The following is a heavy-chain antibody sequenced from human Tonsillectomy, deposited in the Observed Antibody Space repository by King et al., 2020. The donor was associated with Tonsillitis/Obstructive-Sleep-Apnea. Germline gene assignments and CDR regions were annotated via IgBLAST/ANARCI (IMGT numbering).Heavy chain of an antibody. J-gene: IGHJ3*02. V-gene: IGHV4-59*01. Sequence: QLQESGPGLVKPSETLSLTCTVSGGSISSYYWSWLRQPPGKGLEWIGYVYYSGSTNYNSSLKSRVTISVDTSKNQFSLKLSSVTAADTAVYYCARDMVLEAGGDAFDIWGQGTMVTVSS. CDR1: GGSISSYY. CDR2: VYYSGST. D-gene: IGHD2-8*01. CDR3: ARDMVLEAGGDAFDI.